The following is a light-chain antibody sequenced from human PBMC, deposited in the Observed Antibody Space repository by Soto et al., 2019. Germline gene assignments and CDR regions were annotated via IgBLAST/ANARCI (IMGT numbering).Light chain of an antibody. CDR3: HSYDSRLSGYV. J-gene: IGLJ1*01. V-gene: IGLV1-40*01. CDR2: GNS. Sequence: QSVLTQPPSVSGAPGQRVTMSCTGSSSNIGAGYVVHWYQQLPGTAPKLLIYGNSNRPSGVPDRFSGSRSGTSASLAISGLQTEDEAVYYCHSYDSRLSGYVFGTGTKVTVL. CDR1: SSNIGAGYV.